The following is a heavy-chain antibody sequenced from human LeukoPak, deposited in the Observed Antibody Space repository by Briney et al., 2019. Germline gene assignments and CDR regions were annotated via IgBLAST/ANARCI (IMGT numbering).Heavy chain of an antibody. Sequence: GGSLRLSCAASGFTFSSYSMNWVRQAPGKGLEWVSSISSSSSYIYYADSVKGRFTTSRDNAKNSLYLQMNSLRAEDTAVYYCARDEAARRGGYMDVWGKGTTVTVSS. D-gene: IGHD6-6*01. CDR2: ISSSSSYI. J-gene: IGHJ6*03. CDR1: GFTFSSYS. V-gene: IGHV3-21*01. CDR3: ARDEAARRGGYMDV.